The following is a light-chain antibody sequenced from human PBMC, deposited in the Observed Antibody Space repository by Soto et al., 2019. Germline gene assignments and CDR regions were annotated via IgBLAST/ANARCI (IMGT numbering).Light chain of an antibody. V-gene: IGKV1-5*01. Sequence: DIQMTQSPCTLSASVEDRVTITCRASQSISSWLAWYQQKPGKAPKLLIYDASSLESGVPSRFSGSGSGTEFTLTISSLQPDDFAPYYCQQYNSYPWTFGQGTKVEIK. CDR3: QQYNSYPWT. CDR2: DAS. J-gene: IGKJ1*01. CDR1: QSISSW.